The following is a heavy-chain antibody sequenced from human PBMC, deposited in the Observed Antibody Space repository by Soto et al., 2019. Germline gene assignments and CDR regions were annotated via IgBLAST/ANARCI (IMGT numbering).Heavy chain of an antibody. Sequence: ASVKVSCKASGYTFTSYDINWVRQATGQGLEWMGWMNPNSGNTGYAQKFQGRVTMTRNTSISTAYMELSSLRSEDTAVYYCARGPRGVVNYYYYYGMDVWGQGTTVTVSS. CDR2: MNPNSGNT. J-gene: IGHJ6*02. D-gene: IGHD2-15*01. CDR1: GYTFTSYD. CDR3: ARGPRGVVNYYYYYGMDV. V-gene: IGHV1-8*01.